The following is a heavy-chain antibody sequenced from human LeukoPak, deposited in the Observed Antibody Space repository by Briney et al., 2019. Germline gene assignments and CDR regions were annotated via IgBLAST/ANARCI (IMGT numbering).Heavy chain of an antibody. J-gene: IGHJ4*02. CDR2: MNPNSGNT. Sequence: ASVTVPCTASGYTFTSYDINWVRQATGQGLEWMGWMNPNSGNTGYAQKFQGRVTMTRNTSISTAYMELSSLRSEDTAVYYCARVVSDGEDYWGQGTLVTVSS. CDR3: ARVVSDGEDY. D-gene: IGHD3-10*01. V-gene: IGHV1-8*01. CDR1: GYTFTSYD.